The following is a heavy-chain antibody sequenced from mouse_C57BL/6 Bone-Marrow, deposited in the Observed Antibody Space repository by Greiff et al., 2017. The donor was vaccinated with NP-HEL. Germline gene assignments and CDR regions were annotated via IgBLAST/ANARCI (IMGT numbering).Heavy chain of an antibody. CDR1: GYSITSGYY. CDR3: ARDSNSFAY. D-gene: IGHD4-1*01. J-gene: IGHJ3*01. V-gene: IGHV3-6*01. CDR2: ISYDGSN. Sequence: EVHLVESGPGLVKPSQSLSLTCSVTGYSITSGYYWNWIRQFPGNKLEWMGYISYDGSNNYNPSLKNRISITRDTSKNPYFLKLKSVTTEDTATYCCARDSNSFAYWGQGTLVTVSA.